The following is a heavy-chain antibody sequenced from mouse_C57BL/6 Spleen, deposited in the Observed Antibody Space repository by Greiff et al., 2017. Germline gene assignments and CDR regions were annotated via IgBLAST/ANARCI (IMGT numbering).Heavy chain of an antibody. V-gene: IGHV3-6*01. Sequence: EVKVEESGPGLVKPSQSLSLTCSVTGYSITSGYYWNWIRQFPGNKLEWMGYISYDGSNNYNPSLKNRISITRDTSKNQFFLKLNSVTTEDTATYYCAREGYDGYFPFAYWGQGTLVTVSA. D-gene: IGHD2-3*01. CDR1: GYSITSGYY. CDR2: ISYDGSN. CDR3: AREGYDGYFPFAY. J-gene: IGHJ3*01.